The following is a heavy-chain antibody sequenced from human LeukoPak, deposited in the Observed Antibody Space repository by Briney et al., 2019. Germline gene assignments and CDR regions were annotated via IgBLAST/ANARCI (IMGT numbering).Heavy chain of an antibody. CDR3: ARDYKETASCASGVCYTGGFDP. Sequence: PSQTLSLTCTLSGASVSSGAYYWSWLRQHPGKGLEWIGYIHYSGPTYSNPSLRSRVTFSVDTSNNLLSLRLSSVTSADTAVYYCARDYKETASCASGVCYTGGFDPWGQGILVTVSS. CDR1: GASVSSGAYY. V-gene: IGHV4-31*03. J-gene: IGHJ5*02. D-gene: IGHD2-8*01. CDR2: IHYSGPT.